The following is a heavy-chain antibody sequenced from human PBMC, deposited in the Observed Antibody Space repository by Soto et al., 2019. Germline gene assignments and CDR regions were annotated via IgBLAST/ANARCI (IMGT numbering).Heavy chain of an antibody. CDR2: ISYDGSNK. V-gene: IGHV3-30-3*01. J-gene: IGHJ4*02. D-gene: IGHD6-6*01. CDR3: ARSEGITARPFDY. CDR1: GFTFSSYA. Sequence: PGGSLRLSCAASGFTFSSYAMHWVRQAPGKGLEWVAVISYDGSNKYYADSVRGRFTISRDNSKNTLYLQMNSLSAEDTAVYYCARSEGITARPFDYWGQGTLVTVAS.